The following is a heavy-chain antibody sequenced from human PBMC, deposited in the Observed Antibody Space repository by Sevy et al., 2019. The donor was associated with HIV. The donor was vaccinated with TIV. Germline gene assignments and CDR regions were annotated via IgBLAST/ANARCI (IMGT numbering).Heavy chain of an antibody. CDR1: GFTFSACA. J-gene: IGHJ5*02. D-gene: IGHD3-10*01. CDR3: VKDRGTLVRGNIVDP. Sequence: LSLTCAASGFTFSACAMNWVRQAPGKGLEWVPGISGSGGSTYYADSVQGRFTISRDNSKNILYLQMNNLRAEDTAVYYCVKDRGTLVRGNIVDPWGQGTLVTVSS. CDR2: ISGSGGST. V-gene: IGHV3-23*01.